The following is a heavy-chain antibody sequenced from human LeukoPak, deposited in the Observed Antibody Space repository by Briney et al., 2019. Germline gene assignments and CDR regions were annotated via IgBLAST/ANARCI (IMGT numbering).Heavy chain of an antibody. V-gene: IGHV7-4-1*02. CDR3: ASEYCSGGSCPTH. Sequence: ASVNVSCKASGYTFTSYAMNWVRQAPGQGLEWMGWINTNTGNPTYAQGFTGRFVLSLDTSVSTVYLQISSLKAEDTAVYYCASEYCSGGSCPTHWGQGTLVTVSS. J-gene: IGHJ4*02. D-gene: IGHD2-15*01. CDR1: GYTFTSYA. CDR2: INTNTGNP.